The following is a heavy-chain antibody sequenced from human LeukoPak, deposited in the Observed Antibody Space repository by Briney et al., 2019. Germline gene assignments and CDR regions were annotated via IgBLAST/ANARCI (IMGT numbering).Heavy chain of an antibody. J-gene: IGHJ4*02. CDR1: GYTFTGYY. CDR3: ARVGLISRTLDY. D-gene: IGHD1/OR15-1a*01. V-gene: IGHV1-2*02. Sequence: ASVKVSCKAPGYTFTGYYMHWVRQAPGQGLEWMGWINPNSGGTNYAQKFQGRVTMTRDTSISTAYMELSRLRSDDTAVYYCARVGLISRTLDYWGQGTLVTVSS. CDR2: INPNSGGT.